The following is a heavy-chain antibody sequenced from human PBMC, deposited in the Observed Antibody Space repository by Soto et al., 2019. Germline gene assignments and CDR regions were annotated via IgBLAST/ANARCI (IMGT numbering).Heavy chain of an antibody. J-gene: IGHJ3*02. D-gene: IGHD3-22*01. CDR1: GFSLSNARMG. CDR3: ARIQEFSTYYYDSSGYRGFDI. Sequence: ESGPTLVNPTETLTLTCTVSGFSLSNARMGVSWIRQPPGKALEWLAHIFSNDEKSYSTSLKSRLTISKDTSKSQVVLTMTNMDPVDTATYYCARIQEFSTYYYDSSGYRGFDIWGQGTMVTVS. CDR2: IFSNDEK. V-gene: IGHV2-26*01.